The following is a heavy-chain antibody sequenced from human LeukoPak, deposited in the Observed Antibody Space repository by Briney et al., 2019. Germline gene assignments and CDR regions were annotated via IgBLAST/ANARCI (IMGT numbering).Heavy chain of an antibody. Sequence: PSDTLSLTRGVSGRSLSNTNWWTWARQPPGKGLDLIGEVNLQGSTNYNPSLKSRVAISVDKSENHISLKLTSVTAADTAVYYCARECGPYRPLDYSGEGTLVTVAS. CDR3: ARECGPYRPLDY. CDR2: VNLQGST. J-gene: IGHJ4*02. V-gene: IGHV4-4*02. CDR1: GRSLSNTNW.